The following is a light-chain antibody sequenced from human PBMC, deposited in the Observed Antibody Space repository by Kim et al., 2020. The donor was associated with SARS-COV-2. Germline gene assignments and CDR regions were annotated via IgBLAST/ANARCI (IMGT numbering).Light chain of an antibody. Sequence: GQSIIISCTGTSSDVGGYNYFSWYQQHPGKAPKLMIYDVSNRPSGVSNRFSGSKSGNTASLTISGLQAEDEADYYCSSYTSSNTLVFGGGTQLTVL. CDR3: SSYTSSNTLV. V-gene: IGLV2-14*03. CDR1: SSDVGGYNY. J-gene: IGLJ3*02. CDR2: DVS.